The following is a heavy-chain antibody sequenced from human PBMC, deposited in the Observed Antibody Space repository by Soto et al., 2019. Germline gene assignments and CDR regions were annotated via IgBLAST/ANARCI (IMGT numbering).Heavy chain of an antibody. D-gene: IGHD3-10*01. CDR2: ISGSADST. CDR3: AKDRNHYGSGSYFDY. Sequence: EVQLLESGGGLVQPGGSLRVSCAASGFAFNIYAMSWVRQAPGQGLEWVSVISGSADSTNYADSVKGRFTTSRDNSKKTVYLQMNSLRVEDTAVYYGAKDRNHYGSGSYFDYWGQGTTVTVSS. CDR1: GFAFNIYA. V-gene: IGHV3-23*01. J-gene: IGHJ4*03.